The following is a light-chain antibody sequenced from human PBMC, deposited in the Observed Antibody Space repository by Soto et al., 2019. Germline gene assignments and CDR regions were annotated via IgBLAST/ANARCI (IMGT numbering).Light chain of an antibody. Sequence: QSALTQPASVSWSPGQSITISCTGTTRDVGRYNYVSWYQQHPGKAPKLIIYEVSNRPSGISNRFSGSKSGNTASLTISGVQAEDEDDYYCSSYRSSNTVNFVFGPGTKVT. J-gene: IGLJ1*01. CDR3: SSYRSSNTVNFV. CDR1: TRDVGRYNY. CDR2: EVS. V-gene: IGLV2-14*01.